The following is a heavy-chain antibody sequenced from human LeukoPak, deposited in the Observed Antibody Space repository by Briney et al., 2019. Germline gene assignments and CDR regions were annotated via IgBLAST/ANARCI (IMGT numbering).Heavy chain of an antibody. J-gene: IGHJ4*02. CDR1: GGSFSGYY. D-gene: IGHD3-22*01. V-gene: IGHV4-34*01. CDR3: ARGLGDSSGYYCDY. CDR2: INHSGST. Sequence: SETLSLTCAVYGGSFSGYYWSWIRQPPGKGLEWLGEINHSGSTNYNPSLKSRVTISVDTSKNQFSLKLSSVTAADTAVYYCARGLGDSSGYYCDYWGQGTLVTVSS.